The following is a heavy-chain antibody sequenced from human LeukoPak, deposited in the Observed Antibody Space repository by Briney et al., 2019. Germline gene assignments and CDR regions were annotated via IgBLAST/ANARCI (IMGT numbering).Heavy chain of an antibody. D-gene: IGHD6-19*01. CDR1: GFNFSDYY. CDR3: AGPGIPVAGKDF. CDR2: INTRGHAI. V-gene: IGHV3-11*01. Sequence: GGSLRLSCAASGFNFSDYYMSWIRRTPGKGLEWVSYINTRGHAIYYADSVKGRFTISRDNAKDSLYLQMNSLRAEDTAVYYCAGPGIPVAGKDFWGQGTLVTVSS. J-gene: IGHJ4*02.